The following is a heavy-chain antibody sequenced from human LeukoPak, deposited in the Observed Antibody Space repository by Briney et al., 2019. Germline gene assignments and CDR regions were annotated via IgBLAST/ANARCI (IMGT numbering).Heavy chain of an antibody. D-gene: IGHD3-10*01. Sequence: GGSLRLSCAASGFTFSSYWMHWVRQAPGKGLVWVSRIDSDGSSTSYADSVKGRFTISRDNAKNTLYLQMNSLRAEDTAVYYCAREAELGYYGSGTPIRWGQGTLVTVSS. V-gene: IGHV3-74*01. CDR1: GFTFSSYW. CDR2: IDSDGSST. J-gene: IGHJ4*02. CDR3: AREAELGYYGSGTPIR.